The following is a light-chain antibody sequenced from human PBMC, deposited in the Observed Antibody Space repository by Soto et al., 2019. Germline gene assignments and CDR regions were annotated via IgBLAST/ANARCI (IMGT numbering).Light chain of an antibody. J-gene: IGKJ1*01. CDR3: QQYGGSRWT. CDR1: QSVSSTY. CDR2: GAS. Sequence: EIVLTQSPGTLSLSPGERATLSCRASQSVSSTYLARYQQKPGQAPRLLIYGASNRATGIPDRFSGSGSGRDFTLTISRLEPEDFAVYYCQQYGGSRWTFGQGTRVDI. V-gene: IGKV3-20*01.